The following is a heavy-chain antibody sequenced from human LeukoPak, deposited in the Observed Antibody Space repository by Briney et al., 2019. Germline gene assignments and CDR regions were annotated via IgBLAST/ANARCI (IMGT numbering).Heavy chain of an antibody. Sequence: ASVKVSCKASGYTFTGYYMHWVRQAPGQGLEWMGWINPNSGGTNYAQKFQGRVTMTRDTATSTAYMELSRLRSDDTAVYYCARDFSIRESCSSTSCYSDWNYEGFFDYWGQGTLVTVSS. CDR3: ARDFSIRESCSSTSCYSDWNYEGFFDY. V-gene: IGHV1-2*02. CDR2: INPNSGGT. D-gene: IGHD2-2*01. CDR1: GYTFTGYY. J-gene: IGHJ4*02.